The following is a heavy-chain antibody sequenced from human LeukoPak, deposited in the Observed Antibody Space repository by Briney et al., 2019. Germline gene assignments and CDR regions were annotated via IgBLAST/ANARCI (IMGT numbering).Heavy chain of an antibody. J-gene: IGHJ4*02. CDR3: ARVEAGRSAHNY. V-gene: IGHV1-18*04. CDR1: GYTFAGYY. CDR2: ISAYNGNT. Sequence: GASVKVSCKASGYTFAGYYMHWVRQAPGQGLEWMGWISAYNGNTNYAQKLQGRVTMTTDTSTSTAYMELRSLRSDDTAVYYCARVEAGRSAHNYWGQGTLVTVSS. D-gene: IGHD6-13*01.